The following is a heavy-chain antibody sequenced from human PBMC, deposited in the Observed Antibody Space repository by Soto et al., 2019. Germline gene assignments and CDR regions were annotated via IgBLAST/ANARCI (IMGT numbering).Heavy chain of an antibody. J-gene: IGHJ4*02. CDR2: ISGSGGST. V-gene: IGHV3-23*01. Sequence: PGGSLRLSCAASGFTFSSYAMSWVRQAPGKGLEWVSAISGSGGSTYYADSVKGRFTISRDNSKNTLYLQMNSLRAEDTAVYYCARGRGGDYGGNSGYFDYWGQGTLVTVSS. CDR1: GFTFSSYA. CDR3: ARGRGGDYGGNSGYFDY. D-gene: IGHD4-17*01.